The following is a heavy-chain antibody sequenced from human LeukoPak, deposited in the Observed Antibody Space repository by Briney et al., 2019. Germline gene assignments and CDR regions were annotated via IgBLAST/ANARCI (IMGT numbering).Heavy chain of an antibody. CDR1: GGSISSYY. CDR2: IYYSGST. D-gene: IGHD3-22*01. Sequence: PSETLSLTCTVSGGSISSYYWSWLRQPPGKGLEWIGYIYYSGSTNYNPSLKSRVTISVDTSKNQFSLKLSSVTAADTAVYYCASRTMIVGSFDYWGQGTLVTVSS. J-gene: IGHJ4*02. V-gene: IGHV4-59*01. CDR3: ASRTMIVGSFDY.